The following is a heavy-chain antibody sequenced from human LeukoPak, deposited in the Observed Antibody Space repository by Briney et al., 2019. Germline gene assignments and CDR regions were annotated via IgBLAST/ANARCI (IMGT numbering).Heavy chain of an antibody. Sequence: PSETLSLTCTVSGGSVSSDSHYWSWIRQPPGKGLEWIGYIYYIGSTKYNPSLKSRVTMSLDTSKNQFALKLSSVTAADTAVYYCARTGYCTHGVCYGACFDPWGQGTLVTVSS. CDR3: ARTGYCTHGVCYGACFDP. CDR2: IYYIGST. J-gene: IGHJ5*02. D-gene: IGHD2-8*01. CDR1: GGSVSSDSHY. V-gene: IGHV4-61*01.